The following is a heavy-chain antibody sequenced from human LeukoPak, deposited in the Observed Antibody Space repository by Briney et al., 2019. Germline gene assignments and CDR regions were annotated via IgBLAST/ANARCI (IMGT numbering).Heavy chain of an antibody. V-gene: IGHV6-1*01. CDR3: ARDRNPGYSYGSFDY. D-gene: IGHD5-18*01. Sequence: SQTLSLTCAISGDIVSSNSPAWNWIRQSPSRGLEWLGRTYYRSKWCNDYAVSVKSRITINPDTSRNQFSLQLNSVTPEDTAAYYCARDRNPGYSYGSFDYWGQGTLVTVSS. CDR2: TYYRSKWCN. J-gene: IGHJ4*02. CDR1: GDIVSSNSPA.